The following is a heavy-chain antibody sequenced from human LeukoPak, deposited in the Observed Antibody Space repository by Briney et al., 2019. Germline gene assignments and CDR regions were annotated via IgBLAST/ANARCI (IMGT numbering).Heavy chain of an antibody. J-gene: IGHJ5*02. Sequence: PSETLSLTCAVYGGSFSGYYWSWIRQPPGKGLEWGGEINHSGSTNYNPSLKSRVTISVDTSKNQFSLKLSSVTAADTAVYYCASSMVYGRWFDPWGQGTLVTVSS. CDR2: INHSGST. CDR1: GGSFSGYY. CDR3: ASSMVYGRWFDP. D-gene: IGHD2-8*01. V-gene: IGHV4-34*01.